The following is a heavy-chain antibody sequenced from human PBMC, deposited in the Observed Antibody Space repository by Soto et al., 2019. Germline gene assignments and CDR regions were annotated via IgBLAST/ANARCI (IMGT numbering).Heavy chain of an antibody. D-gene: IGHD1-26*01. Sequence: PSETLSLTCTFSGCSISSYYWSWIRQPPGKGLEWIGYIYYSGSTNYNPSLKSRVTISVDTSKNQFSLKLSSVTAADTAVYYCGRDSKVGATKWGIGAMYYGMDVWGQGTTVTVSS. CDR1: GCSISSYY. CDR3: GRDSKVGATKWGIGAMYYGMDV. V-gene: IGHV4-59*01. J-gene: IGHJ6*02. CDR2: IYYSGST.